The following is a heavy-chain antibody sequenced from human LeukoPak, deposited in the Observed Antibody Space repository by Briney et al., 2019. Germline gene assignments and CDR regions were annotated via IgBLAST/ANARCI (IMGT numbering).Heavy chain of an antibody. Sequence: GGSLRLSCAASGFTFSSNWMHWFRQAPGKGLVWVSRISSDGSSTSYADSMKGRFTIFRDNAKNTLYLQMNSLGAEDTAVYYCAKDPRNYWGQGTLVTVSS. CDR3: AKDPRNY. V-gene: IGHV3-74*01. J-gene: IGHJ4*02. CDR1: GFTFSSNW. CDR2: ISSDGSST.